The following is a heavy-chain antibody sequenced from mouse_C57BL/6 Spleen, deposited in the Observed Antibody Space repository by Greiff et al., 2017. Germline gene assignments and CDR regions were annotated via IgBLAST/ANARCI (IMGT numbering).Heavy chain of an antibody. V-gene: IGHV1-80*01. D-gene: IGHD2-3*01. CDR1: GYAFSSYW. J-gene: IGHJ2*01. CDR3: ARYDDGYYLDY. CDR2: IYPGDGDT. Sequence: VKVVESGAELVKPGASVKISCKASGYAFSSYWMNWVKQRPGKGLEWIGQIYPGDGDTNYNGKFKGKATLTADKSSSTAYMQLSSLTSEDSAVYFCARYDDGYYLDYWGQGTTLTVSS.